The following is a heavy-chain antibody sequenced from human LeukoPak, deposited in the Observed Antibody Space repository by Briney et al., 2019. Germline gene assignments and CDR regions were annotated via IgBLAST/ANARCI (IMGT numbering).Heavy chain of an antibody. CDR3: ARGGYYDFWSGYYFDY. J-gene: IGHJ4*02. Sequence: SETLSLTCAVYGGSFSGYYWSWIRQPPGKGLEWIGEINHSGSTNYNPSLKSRVTISVDTSKNQPSLKLSSVTAADTAVYYCARGGYYDFWSGYYFDYWGQGTLVTVSS. CDR1: GGSFSGYY. V-gene: IGHV4-34*01. D-gene: IGHD3-3*01. CDR2: INHSGST.